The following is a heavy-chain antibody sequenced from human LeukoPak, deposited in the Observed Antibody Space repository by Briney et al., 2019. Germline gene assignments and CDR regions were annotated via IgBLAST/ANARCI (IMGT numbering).Heavy chain of an antibody. V-gene: IGHV1-18*01. CDR1: GYTFTSYV. CDR2: ISAYNGNT. D-gene: IGHD6-13*01. CDR3: ARLYSSRPYYYYYYGMDV. Sequence: ASVKVSCKASGYTFTSYVISWVRQAPGQGLEWMGWISAYNGNTNYAQKLQGRVTMTTDTSTSTAYMELRSLRSDDTAVYYCARLYSSRPYYYYYYGMDVWGQGTTVTVSS. J-gene: IGHJ6*02.